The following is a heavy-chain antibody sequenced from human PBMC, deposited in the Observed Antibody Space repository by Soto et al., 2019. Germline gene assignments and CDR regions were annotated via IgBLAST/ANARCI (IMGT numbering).Heavy chain of an antibody. V-gene: IGHV3-23*01. CDR3: AKVGPSYSSSWENWFDP. CDR2: ISGSGGST. D-gene: IGHD6-13*01. Sequence: GGSLRLSCAASGFTFSSYAMSWVRQDPGKGLEWVSAISGSGGSTYYADSVKGRFTISRDNSKNTLYLQMNSLRAEDTAVYYCAKVGPSYSSSWENWFDPWGQGTLVTVSS. J-gene: IGHJ5*02. CDR1: GFTFSSYA.